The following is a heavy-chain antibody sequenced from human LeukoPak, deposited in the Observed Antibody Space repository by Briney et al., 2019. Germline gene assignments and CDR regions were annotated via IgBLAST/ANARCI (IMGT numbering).Heavy chain of an antibody. D-gene: IGHD3-10*01. CDR1: GGSFSGYY. Sequence: SETLSLTCAVYGGSFSGYYWSWIRQPPGKGLEWIGEINHSGSTNYNPSLKSRVTISVDTSKNQFSLKLSSVTAADTAVYYCARGRKVLLWFGELLYDYWGKGTLVTASS. CDR3: ARGRKVLLWFGELLYDY. J-gene: IGHJ4*02. CDR2: INHSGST. V-gene: IGHV4-34*01.